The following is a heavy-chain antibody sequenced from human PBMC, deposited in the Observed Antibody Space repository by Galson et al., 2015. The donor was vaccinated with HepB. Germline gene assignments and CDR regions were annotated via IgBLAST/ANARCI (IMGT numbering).Heavy chain of an antibody. CDR2: ISYSGNT. CDR3: ARLQNYDFWRDFYVPQNWFDF. Sequence: ETLSLTCTVSDVSITSYHWSWIRQPPGKGLEWIGYISYSGNTQYNPSLKSRVSVSADMSKNQFSLKLDSVTAADTAVYYCARLQNYDFWRDFYVPQNWFDFWGQGTLVTVSS. V-gene: IGHV4-59*08. J-gene: IGHJ5*01. CDR1: DVSITSYH. D-gene: IGHD3/OR15-3a*01.